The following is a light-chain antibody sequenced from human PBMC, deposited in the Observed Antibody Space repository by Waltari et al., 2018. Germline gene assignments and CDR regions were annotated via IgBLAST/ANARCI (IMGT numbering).Light chain of an antibody. CDR1: QSVLYSSNNKNY. Sequence: IVMTQSPDSLAVSLCERATINCKSSQSVLYSSNNKNYLAWYQQKPGQPPKLLIYWASTRESGVPDRFSGSGSGTDFTLTISSLQAEDVAVYYCQQYYSTLPITFGQGTRLEIK. V-gene: IGKV4-1*01. CDR3: QQYYSTLPIT. CDR2: WAS. J-gene: IGKJ5*01.